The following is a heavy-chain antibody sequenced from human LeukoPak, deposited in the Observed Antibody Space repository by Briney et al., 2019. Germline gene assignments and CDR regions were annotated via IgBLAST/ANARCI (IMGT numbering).Heavy chain of an antibody. V-gene: IGHV1-24*01. D-gene: IGHD3-22*01. CDR1: GYTLTELC. Sequence: GASVKVSCKVSGYTLTELCMHWVRQAPGKGLEWMGGFDPEDGETIYAQKFQGRVTMTEDTSIDTASMELSSLRSEDTAVYYCATGRYDSSVGWVWFDPWGQGTLVTVSS. CDR2: FDPEDGET. CDR3: ATGRYDSSVGWVWFDP. J-gene: IGHJ5*02.